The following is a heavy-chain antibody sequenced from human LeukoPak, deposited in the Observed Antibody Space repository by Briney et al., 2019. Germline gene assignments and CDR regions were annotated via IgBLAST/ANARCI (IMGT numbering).Heavy chain of an antibody. V-gene: IGHV3-23*01. Sequence: QPGGSLRLSCAASGFTFSSYAMSWVRQAPGKGLEWVSAISGSGGSTYYADSVKGRFTISRDNSKNTLYLQMNSLRAEDTAVYYCAKSSGYDFSTPPGIDYWGQGTLVTVSS. CDR3: AKSSGYDFSTPPGIDY. J-gene: IGHJ4*02. D-gene: IGHD5-12*01. CDR2: ISGSGGST. CDR1: GFTFSSYA.